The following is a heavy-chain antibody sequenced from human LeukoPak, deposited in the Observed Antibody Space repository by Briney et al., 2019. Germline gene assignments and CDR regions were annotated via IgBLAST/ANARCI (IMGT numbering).Heavy chain of an antibody. CDR3: AKRSTDLGYCSGGSCYEFSN. V-gene: IGHV3-23*01. CDR2: ISSSGGST. Sequence: GGSLRLSCAASGFTFNTYVMSWVRQAPGKGLERVSAISSSGGSTYYADPVKGRFTISRDNSKNTLYFQMNSLRAEDTAVYYCAKRSTDLGYCSGGSCYEFSNWGQGTLVTVSS. J-gene: IGHJ4*02. CDR1: GFTFNTYV. D-gene: IGHD2-15*01.